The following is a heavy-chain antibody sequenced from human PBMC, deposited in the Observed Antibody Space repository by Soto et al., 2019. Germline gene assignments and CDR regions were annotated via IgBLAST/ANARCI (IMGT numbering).Heavy chain of an antibody. D-gene: IGHD3-16*02. V-gene: IGHV4-34*01. CDR2: INHSGST. CDR3: ARDKLSDYVWGSYRYHFDY. Sequence: SETLSLTCAVYGGSFSGYYWSWIRQPPGKGLEWIGEINHSGSTNYNPSLKSRVTISVDTSKNQFSLKLSSVTAADTAVYYCARDKLSDYVWGSYRYHFDYWGQGTVVTVSS. CDR1: GGSFSGYY. J-gene: IGHJ4*02.